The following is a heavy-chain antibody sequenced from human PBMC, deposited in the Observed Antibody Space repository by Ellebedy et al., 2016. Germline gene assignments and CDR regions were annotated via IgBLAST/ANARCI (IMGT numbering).Heavy chain of an antibody. Sequence: GGSLRLSXAASGFTFSTYSLNWVRPAPGKGLEWVSYISSTSSSIHYADSVKGRFTISRDNAKKSLFLQLSSLRAEDSAVYYCTRSAYSLGYYGLDYWGQGTLVTVSS. CDR1: GFTFSTYS. CDR2: ISSTSSSI. V-gene: IGHV3-48*01. D-gene: IGHD3-22*01. J-gene: IGHJ4*02. CDR3: TRSAYSLGYYGLDY.